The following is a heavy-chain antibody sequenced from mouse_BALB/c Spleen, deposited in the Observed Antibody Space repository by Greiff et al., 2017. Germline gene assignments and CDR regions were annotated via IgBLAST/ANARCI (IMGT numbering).Heavy chain of an antibody. J-gene: IGHJ4*01. Sequence: EVMLVESGGGLVQPGGSMKLSCVASGFTFSNYWMNWVRQSPEKGLEWVAEIRLKSNNYATHYAESVKGRFTISRDDSKSSVYLQMNNLRAEDTGIYYCTRSRAYYGNWGYAMDYWGQGTSVTVSS. CDR1: GFTFSNYW. D-gene: IGHD2-10*01. CDR2: IRLKSNNYAT. CDR3: TRSRAYYGNWGYAMDY. V-gene: IGHV6-6*02.